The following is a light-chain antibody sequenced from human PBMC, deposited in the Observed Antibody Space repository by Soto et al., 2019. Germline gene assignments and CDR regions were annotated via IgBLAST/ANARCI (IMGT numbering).Light chain of an antibody. CDR1: QSLLHSNGCNY. CDR3: MQALQTPRT. Sequence: DLVMTQSPLSLPVTPGEPASISCRSSQSLLHSNGCNYLDWYLQKPGQSPQLLIYLGSNRASGVPDRFSGSGSGTDFTLKISRVEAEDVGVYYCMQALQTPRTFGQGTKVEIK. V-gene: IGKV2-28*01. CDR2: LGS. J-gene: IGKJ1*01.